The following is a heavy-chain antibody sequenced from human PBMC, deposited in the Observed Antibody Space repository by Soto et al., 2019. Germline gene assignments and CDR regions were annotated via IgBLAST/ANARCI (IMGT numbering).Heavy chain of an antibody. CDR2: IYYGGSA. CDR3: TRGGHCSDGVCSALDY. Sequence: QVQLQESGPGLVKPSETLSLTCTVSGGSISTYYWSWIRQPPGKGLEWIGYIYYGGSANYNPSLKSRVTISLDRSTKQFYLRLNSVTAADTAVYYCTRGGHCSDGVCSALDYWGQGTLVTVSS. J-gene: IGHJ4*02. V-gene: IGHV4-59*08. D-gene: IGHD2-8*01. CDR1: GGSISTYY.